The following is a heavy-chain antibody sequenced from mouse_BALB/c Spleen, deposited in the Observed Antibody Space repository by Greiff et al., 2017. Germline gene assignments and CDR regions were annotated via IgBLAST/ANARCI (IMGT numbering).Heavy chain of an antibody. V-gene: IGHV14-4*02. CDR2: IDPENGDT. J-gene: IGHJ2*01. CDR1: GFNIKDYY. CDR3: NAAYGNYVYFDY. D-gene: IGHD2-1*01. Sequence: VQLQQSGAELVRSGASVKLSCTASGFNIKDYYMHWVKQRPEQGLEWIGWIDPENGDTEYAPKFQGKATMTADTSSNTAYLQLSSLTSEATAVYYYNAAYGNYVYFDYWGQGTTLTVSS.